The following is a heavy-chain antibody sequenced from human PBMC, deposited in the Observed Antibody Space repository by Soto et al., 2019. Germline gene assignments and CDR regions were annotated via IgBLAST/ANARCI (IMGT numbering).Heavy chain of an antibody. J-gene: IGHJ4*02. V-gene: IGHV1-69*04. CDR1: GGTFSSYT. CDR2: IIPILGIA. Sequence: SVKVSCKASGGTFSSYTISWVRQAPGQGLEWMGRIIPILGIANYAQKFQGRVTITADKSTSTAYMELSSLRSEDTAVYYCAREGNCSSTSCYEKFDCWGQGTLVTVSS. D-gene: IGHD2-2*01. CDR3: AREGNCSSTSCYEKFDC.